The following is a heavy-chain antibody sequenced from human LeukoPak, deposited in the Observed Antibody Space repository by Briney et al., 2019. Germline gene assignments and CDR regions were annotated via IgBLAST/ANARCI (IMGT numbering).Heavy chain of an antibody. CDR1: GYTFTSYD. Sequence: GASVKVSCKASGYTFTSYDINWVRQATGQGLEWMGWMNPNSGNTGYAQKFQGRVTMTRNTSISTAYMELRSLRSDDTAVYYCARILNLGIVGARGWFDPWGQGTLVTVSS. CDR2: MNPNSGNT. CDR3: ARILNLGIVGARGWFDP. V-gene: IGHV1-8*01. J-gene: IGHJ5*02. D-gene: IGHD1-26*01.